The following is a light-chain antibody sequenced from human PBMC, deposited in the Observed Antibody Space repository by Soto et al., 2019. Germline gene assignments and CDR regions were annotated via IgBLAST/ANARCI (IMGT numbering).Light chain of an antibody. Sequence: QSVLTQPPSASGTPGQRVTISCSGSSSNIGSNIVSWYQQFPGTAPKLLIYSNNRRPSGVPDRFSGSKSGTSASLAISGLQSEDEADYYCAAWDDSRIGREFGGGTKLTVL. J-gene: IGLJ2*01. CDR3: AAWDDSRIGRE. CDR2: SNN. CDR1: SSNIGSNI. V-gene: IGLV1-44*01.